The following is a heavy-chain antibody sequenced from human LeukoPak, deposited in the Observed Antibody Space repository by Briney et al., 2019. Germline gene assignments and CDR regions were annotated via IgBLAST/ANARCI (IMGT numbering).Heavy chain of an antibody. CDR2: IIPILGIA. V-gene: IGHV1-69*02. J-gene: IGHJ6*03. Sequence: GSSVKVSCKASGGTFSSYTISWVRQAPGQGLEWMGRIIPILGIANYAQKFQGRVTITADKSTSTAYMELSSLRSEDTAVYYCASGYCSSTSCYLYCMDVWGKGTTVTVSS. CDR3: ASGYCSSTSCYLYCMDV. CDR1: GGTFSSYT. D-gene: IGHD2-2*03.